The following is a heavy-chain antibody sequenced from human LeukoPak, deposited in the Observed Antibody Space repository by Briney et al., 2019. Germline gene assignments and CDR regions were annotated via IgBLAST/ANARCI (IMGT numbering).Heavy chain of an antibody. Sequence: SETLSLTCTVSGGSISNYYWSWIRQPPGKGLEWIGYIFYSGSTNYNPSLKSRVTISVDTSKNQFSLKLSSVTAADTAVYYCARSNWGYYYYGMDVWGQGTTVTVSS. CDR3: ARSNWGYYYYGMDV. D-gene: IGHD7-27*01. J-gene: IGHJ6*02. CDR2: IFYSGST. V-gene: IGHV4-59*01. CDR1: GGSISNYY.